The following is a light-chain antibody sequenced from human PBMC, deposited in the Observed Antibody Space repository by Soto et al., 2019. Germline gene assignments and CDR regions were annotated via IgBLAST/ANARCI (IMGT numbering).Light chain of an antibody. J-gene: IGKJ5*01. CDR1: QTFSSH. CDR2: DAS. Sequence: EIVXXXXPXXXSXSPGERATLSCRASQTFSSHLAWYQQKPGQAPRLLIYDASKRATGIPARFSGRGSGTDFTLTISSLEPEDFAVYYCQQRSNWPPVITFGQGTRLEIK. CDR3: QQRSNWPPVIT. V-gene: IGKV3-11*01.